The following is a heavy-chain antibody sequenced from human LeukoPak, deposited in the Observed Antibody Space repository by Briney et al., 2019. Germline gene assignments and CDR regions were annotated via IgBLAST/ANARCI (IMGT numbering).Heavy chain of an antibody. V-gene: IGHV1-2*02. J-gene: IGHJ4*02. Sequence: ASVKVSCKASGYTFTAYYMHWVRQAPGQGLEWMGWIYPNSGGTNYAQKFQGRVTVTRDTSISTAYMQLSRLRSDDTAVYYCATGRGYSYGFDYWGQGTLVTVS. CDR1: GYTFTAYY. CDR2: IYPNSGGT. D-gene: IGHD5-18*01. CDR3: ATGRGYSYGFDY.